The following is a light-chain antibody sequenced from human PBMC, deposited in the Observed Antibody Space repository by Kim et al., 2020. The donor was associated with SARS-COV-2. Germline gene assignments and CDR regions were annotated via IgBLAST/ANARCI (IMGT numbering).Light chain of an antibody. CDR2: GAT. CDR3: QKYHHALWT. J-gene: IGKJ1*01. CDR1: QDISQY. Sequence: DVQMTQSPSSLSASVGDRVTITCRASQDISQYLAWYQQKPGKVPKLLIFGATTLQSGVPSRFSGSGSGTAFTLTISTLQPEDVATYYCQKYHHALWTFGQGTKVDIK. V-gene: IGKV1-27*01.